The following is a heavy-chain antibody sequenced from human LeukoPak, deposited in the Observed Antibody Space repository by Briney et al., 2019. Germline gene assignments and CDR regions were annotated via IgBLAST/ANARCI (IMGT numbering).Heavy chain of an antibody. D-gene: IGHD2-2*01. Sequence: GSLSLTCAVYGGSFSGYYWSWIRQPPGKGLEWIGEINHSGSTNYNPSLKSRVTISVDTSKNQFSLKLSSVTAADTAVYYCARAQDIVVVPAARGRFDYWGQGTLVTVSS. J-gene: IGHJ4*02. CDR3: ARAQDIVVVPAARGRFDY. CDR1: GGSFSGYY. CDR2: INHSGST. V-gene: IGHV4-34*01.